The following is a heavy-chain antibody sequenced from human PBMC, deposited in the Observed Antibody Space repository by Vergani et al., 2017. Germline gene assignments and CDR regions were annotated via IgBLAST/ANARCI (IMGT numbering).Heavy chain of an antibody. Sequence: EVQLVQSGAEVKKPGESLPISCKGSGYSFPTYWIAWVRQMPGKGLEWMGIIYPGDSDTRYSPSFQGQVTISADKSISTAYLQWSSLKASDTAMYYCARHQVNYFDVAFDIWGQGTMVTVSS. CDR3: ARHQVNYFDVAFDI. CDR1: GYSFPTYW. CDR2: IYPGDSDT. J-gene: IGHJ3*02. D-gene: IGHD3-22*01. V-gene: IGHV5-51*01.